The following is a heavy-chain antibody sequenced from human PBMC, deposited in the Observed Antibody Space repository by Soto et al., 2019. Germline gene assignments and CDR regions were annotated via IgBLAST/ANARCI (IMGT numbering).Heavy chain of an antibody. CDR1: GITVSSNH. Sequence: GGSLRLSCTASGITVSSNHMSWVRQIPGKGLEWVSVIYSEGKIEIFDSVKGRFNVSRDNSKNIVDLHMDSLRVEDTAIYYCARGLDSTYWRMDVWGKGTTVTVSS. J-gene: IGHJ6*03. D-gene: IGHD4-4*01. CDR2: IYSEGKI. V-gene: IGHV3-66*01. CDR3: ARGLDSTYWRMDV.